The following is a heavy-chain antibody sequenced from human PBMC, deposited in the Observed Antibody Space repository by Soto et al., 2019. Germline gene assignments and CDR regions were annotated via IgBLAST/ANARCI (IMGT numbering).Heavy chain of an antibody. Sequence: LSLTCTVSGTSIRSYYWSWIRQPPGQGLEWIANIHYSGTTTYNPSLASRVTLSVATSKNQFSLKMTSSTAPDRPMYLCSIYNSYAIAYWGRGTLVTVS. CDR1: GTSIRSYY. CDR2: IHYSGTT. CDR3: SIYNSYAIAY. J-gene: IGHJ4*02. V-gene: IGHV4-59*01. D-gene: IGHD2-8*01.